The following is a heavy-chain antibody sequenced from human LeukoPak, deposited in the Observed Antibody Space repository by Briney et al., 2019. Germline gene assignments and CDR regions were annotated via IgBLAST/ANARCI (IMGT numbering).Heavy chain of an antibody. Sequence: ASVKVSCKASGYTFPSYGISWLRQAPGQGLEWMGWISAYNGNTNYAQKLQGRVTMTTDTSTSTAYMELRSLRSDDTAVYYCAREAHPYGDYSRSYFDYWGQGTLVTVSS. D-gene: IGHD4-17*01. CDR1: GYTFPSYG. V-gene: IGHV1-18*01. J-gene: IGHJ4*02. CDR2: ISAYNGNT. CDR3: AREAHPYGDYSRSYFDY.